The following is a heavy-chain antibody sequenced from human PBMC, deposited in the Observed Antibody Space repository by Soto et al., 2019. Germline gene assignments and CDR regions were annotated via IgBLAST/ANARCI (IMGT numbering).Heavy chain of an antibody. Sequence: QVQLQESGPGLVKPSQTLSLTCTVSGGSISSGGYYWSWIRQHPGKGLEWIGYIYYSGSTYYNPSLRSRVTIAVDASKTQFSLKLSSVTAADTAGYYCARTVDTAMGTFDYWGQGTLVTVSS. CDR1: GGSISSGGYY. V-gene: IGHV4-31*03. J-gene: IGHJ4*02. D-gene: IGHD5-18*01. CDR3: ARTVDTAMGTFDY. CDR2: IYYSGST.